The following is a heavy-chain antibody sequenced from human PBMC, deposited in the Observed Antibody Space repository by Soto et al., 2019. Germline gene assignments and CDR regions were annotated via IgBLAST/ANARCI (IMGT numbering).Heavy chain of an antibody. V-gene: IGHV1-8*01. CDR3: AREMTPRGMDV. Sequence: QVQLVHSGAEVKKPGASVMVSCKASGYTFTSYDINWVRQATGQGLEWMGWMNPNSGNTGYAQKFQGRVTMTRNTSIVTSYMELSSLRSEDTAVYYCAREMTPRGMDVLGQGTTLNVSS. CDR1: GYTFTSYD. CDR2: MNPNSGNT. J-gene: IGHJ6*02.